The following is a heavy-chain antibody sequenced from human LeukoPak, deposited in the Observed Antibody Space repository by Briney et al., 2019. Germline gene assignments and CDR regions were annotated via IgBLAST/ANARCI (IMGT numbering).Heavy chain of an antibody. CDR1: GGSISSYY. Sequence: SETLSLTCTVSGGSISSYYWSWIRQPAGKGLEWIGRIXTSGSTNYNPSLKSRVTISVDTSKNQFSLKLSSVTAADTAVYYCARAETDMGWXSYDYWGQGTLVTVSS. CDR2: IXTSGST. V-gene: IGHV4-4*07. J-gene: IGHJ4*02. D-gene: IGHD3-9*01. CDR3: ARAETDMGWXSYDY.